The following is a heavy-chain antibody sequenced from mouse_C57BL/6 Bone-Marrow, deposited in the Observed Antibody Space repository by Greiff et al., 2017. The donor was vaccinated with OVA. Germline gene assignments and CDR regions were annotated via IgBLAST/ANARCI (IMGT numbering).Heavy chain of an antibody. CDR3: ARFGDGYDFDY. CDR1: GYTFTSYG. D-gene: IGHD2-2*01. Sequence: VQLQESGAELARPGASVKLSCKASGYTFTSYGISWVKQRTGQGLEWIGEIYPRSGNTYYNEKFKGKATLTADKSSSTAYMELRSLTSEDSAVYFCARFGDGYDFDYWGQGTTLTVSS. J-gene: IGHJ2*01. V-gene: IGHV1-81*01. CDR2: IYPRSGNT.